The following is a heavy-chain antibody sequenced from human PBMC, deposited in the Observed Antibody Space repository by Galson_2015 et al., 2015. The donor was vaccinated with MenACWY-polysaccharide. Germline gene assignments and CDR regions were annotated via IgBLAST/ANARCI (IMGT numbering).Heavy chain of an antibody. CDR2: INSDGSST. CDR3: ARNVWSSASGAIPDY. J-gene: IGHJ4*02. V-gene: IGHV3-74*01. CDR1: GFTFSSYW. Sequence: SLRLSCAASGFTFSSYWMHWVRQAPGKGLVWVSRINSDGSSTSNADSVKGRFTISRDNAKNTLYLQMNSLRAEDTAVYYCARNVWSSASGAIPDYWGQGTLVTASS. D-gene: IGHD2-15*01.